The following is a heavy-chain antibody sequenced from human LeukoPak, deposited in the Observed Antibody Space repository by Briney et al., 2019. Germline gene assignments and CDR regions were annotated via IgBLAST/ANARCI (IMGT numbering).Heavy chain of an antibody. J-gene: IGHJ6*03. Sequence: PGGSLRLSCAASGFTVSSNYMSWVRQAPGKGLEWVSVIYSGGSTYYADSVKGRFTISRDNSKNTLYLQMNSLRAEDTAVYYCARVPVAGTFYYYYYMDVWGKGTTVTVSS. CDR3: ARVPVAGTFYYYYYMDV. CDR1: GFTVSSNY. CDR2: IYSGGST. V-gene: IGHV3-53*01. D-gene: IGHD6-19*01.